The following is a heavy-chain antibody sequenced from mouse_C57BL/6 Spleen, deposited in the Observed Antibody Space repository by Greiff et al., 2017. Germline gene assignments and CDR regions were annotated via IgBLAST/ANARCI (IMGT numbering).Heavy chain of an antibody. CDR2: IDPSDSYT. J-gene: IGHJ4*01. Sequence: VQLQQPGAELVMPGASVKLSCKASGYTFTSYWMHWVKQRPGQGLEWIGEIDPSDSYTNYNQKFKGKSTLTVDKSSSTAYMQLSSLTSEDSAVYYCARSRDMDYWGQGTSVTVSS. CDR3: ARSRDMDY. V-gene: IGHV1-69*01. CDR1: GYTFTSYW.